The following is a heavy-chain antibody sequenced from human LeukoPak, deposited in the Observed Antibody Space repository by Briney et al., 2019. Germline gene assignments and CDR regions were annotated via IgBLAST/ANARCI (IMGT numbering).Heavy chain of an antibody. CDR3: AKDITLFYDSSGYDY. J-gene: IGHJ4*02. CDR2: ISWNSGSI. D-gene: IGHD3-22*01. V-gene: IGHV3-9*03. CDR1: GFTFDDYA. Sequence: GGSLRLSCAASGFTFDDYAMHSVRQAPGKGLEWVSGISWNSGSIGYADSVKGRFTISRDNAKNSLYLQMNSLRAEDMALYYCAKDITLFYDSSGYDYWGQGTLVTVSS.